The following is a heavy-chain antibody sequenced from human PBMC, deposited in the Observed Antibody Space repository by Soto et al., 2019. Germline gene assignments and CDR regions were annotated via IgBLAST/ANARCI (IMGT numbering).Heavy chain of an antibody. CDR3: AKGGYLDWFDP. J-gene: IGHJ5*02. CDR2: ISGSGGST. CDR1: GFTFSSYA. Sequence: EVQLLESGGGLVQPGGSLRLSCAASGFTFSSYAMSWVRQAPGKGLEWVSAISGSGGSTYYADSGKGRFTIFRDNSKNTLHLQMNSLRAEDTAVYYCAKGGYLDWFDPWGQGTLVTVSS. D-gene: IGHD1-1*01. V-gene: IGHV3-23*01.